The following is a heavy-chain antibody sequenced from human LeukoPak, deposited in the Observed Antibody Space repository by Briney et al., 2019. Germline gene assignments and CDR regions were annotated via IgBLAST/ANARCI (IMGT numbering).Heavy chain of an antibody. CDR3: ARGVVAARPEYNWFDP. J-gene: IGHJ5*02. D-gene: IGHD6-6*01. V-gene: IGHV1-2*02. CDR2: INPNSGGT. Sequence: GASVKVSCKASGYTFTGYYMHWVRQAPGQGLEWMGWINPNSGGTNYAQKFQGRVTMTRDTSISTAYMELSRLRSDDTAVYYCARGVVAARPEYNWFDPWGQGTLVTVSS. CDR1: GYTFTGYY.